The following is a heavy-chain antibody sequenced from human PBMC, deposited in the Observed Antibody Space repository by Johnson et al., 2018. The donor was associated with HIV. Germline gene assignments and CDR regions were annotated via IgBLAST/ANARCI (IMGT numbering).Heavy chain of an antibody. J-gene: IGHJ3*02. CDR1: GFTFDDYG. CDR2: ISWNSGSN. D-gene: IGHD4-17*01. V-gene: IGHV3-20*04. CDR3: TKDRATVTWGGAFDI. Sequence: EVQLVESGGGVVRPGGSLRLSCAASGFTFDDYGMSWVRQAPGKGLEWVSGISWNSGSNGYADSVKGRFTISRDNAKNSLYLQMNSLRAEDLALYYCTKDRATVTWGGAFDIWGQGTMVTVSS.